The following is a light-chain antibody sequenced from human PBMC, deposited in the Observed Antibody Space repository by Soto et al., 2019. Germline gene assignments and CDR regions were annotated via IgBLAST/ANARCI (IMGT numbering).Light chain of an antibody. CDR3: AAWDDSLSGWV. Sequence: QSVLTQPPSASGTPGQRVTISCSGSSSNIGSNYVYWYQQLPGTAPKLLIYRNNQRPSGVPDRFSGSKSGTGASLAISGLRSEDEADYYCAAWDDSLSGWVFGGGTKLTVL. CDR2: RNN. J-gene: IGLJ3*02. CDR1: SSNIGSNY. V-gene: IGLV1-47*01.